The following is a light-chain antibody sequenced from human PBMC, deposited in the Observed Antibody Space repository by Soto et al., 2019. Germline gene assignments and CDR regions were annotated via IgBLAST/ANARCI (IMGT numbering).Light chain of an antibody. CDR1: QGIRND. CDR2: EAS. J-gene: IGKJ1*01. Sequence: VSITCRASQGIRNDLAWYQQKPGKAPKLLIYEASTLQSGVPSRFSGTYSGTDFTLTIGSLQPEDFATYYCLQDFNYPRTFGQGTKVDIK. CDR3: LQDFNYPRT. V-gene: IGKV1-6*01.